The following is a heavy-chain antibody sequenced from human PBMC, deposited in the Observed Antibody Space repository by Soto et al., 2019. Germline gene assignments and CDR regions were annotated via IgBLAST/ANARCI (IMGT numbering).Heavy chain of an antibody. D-gene: IGHD3-10*01. CDR1: AFTFSNQA. J-gene: IGHJ4*02. V-gene: IGHV3-23*01. CDR2: ISGNGGST. CDR3: GPQILWFVELPDFDH. Sequence: EVHLLESGGGLVQPGGSLRLSCEASAFTFSNQAMSWVRQAPGKGLEWVSTISGNGGSTYYADSVRGRFTISRDNSKNTLYLQMNSLRDEDTAVYYCGPQILWFVELPDFDHWGQGTLVTVSS.